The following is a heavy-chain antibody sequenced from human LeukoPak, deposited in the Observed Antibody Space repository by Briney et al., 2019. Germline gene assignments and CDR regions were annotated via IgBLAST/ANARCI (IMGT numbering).Heavy chain of an antibody. J-gene: IGHJ4*02. V-gene: IGHV3-15*01. CDR1: GFTFRNAW. D-gene: IGHD3-9*01. CDR2: IKSKADGGTT. CDR3: TTVGYLDWLLTYYFDN. Sequence: GGSLRLSCAASGFTFRNAWMSWVRQAPGKGLEWVGRIKSKADGGTTDSAAPVKGRFTMSRDDSKNTLYLQMNSPKTEDTAVYYCTTVGYLDWLLTYYFDNWGQGTLVTVSS.